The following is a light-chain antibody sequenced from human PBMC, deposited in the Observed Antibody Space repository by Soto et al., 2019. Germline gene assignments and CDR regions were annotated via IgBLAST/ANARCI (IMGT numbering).Light chain of an antibody. J-gene: IGLJ1*01. V-gene: IGLV2-23*01. Sequence: QSALTQPASVSGSPGQSITISCSGTSSDVGSSNLVSWYQQHPRKAPKLIIFEGDRRPSGVSGRFSGSKSGNTASLTISGLQAEDEADYYCCSFARSTTFYVFGTGTRSPS. CDR2: EGD. CDR1: SSDVGSSNL. CDR3: CSFARSTTFYV.